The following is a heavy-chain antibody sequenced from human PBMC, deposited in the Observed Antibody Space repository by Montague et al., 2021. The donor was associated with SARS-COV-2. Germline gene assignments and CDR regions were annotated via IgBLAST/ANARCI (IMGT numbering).Heavy chain of an antibody. CDR3: ARDSNDILTGYYAFDI. CDR1: GFTFSSYR. Sequence: SLRLSCAASGFTFSSYRINWVRQAPGKGLEWVSSISSSSSYIYYADSVKGRFTISRDNAKNSLYLQMNSLRAEDTAVYYCARDSNDILTGYYAFDIWGQGTMVTVSS. D-gene: IGHD3-9*01. CDR2: ISSSSSYI. J-gene: IGHJ3*02. V-gene: IGHV3-21*01.